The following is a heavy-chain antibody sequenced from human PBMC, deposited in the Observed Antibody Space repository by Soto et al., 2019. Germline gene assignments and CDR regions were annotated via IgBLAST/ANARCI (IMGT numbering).Heavy chain of an antibody. CDR2: IDPSDSYT. CDR3: AIRSPGTSPIVGATRPYYYYGMDV. CDR1: GYSFTSYW. D-gene: IGHD1-26*01. V-gene: IGHV5-10-1*01. J-gene: IGHJ6*02. Sequence: GESLKISCKGSGYSFTSYWISWVRQMRVKGLEWMGRIDPSDSYTNYSPSFQGHVTISADKSISTAYLQWSSLKASDTVMYYCAIRSPGTSPIVGATRPYYYYGMDVWGQGTTVTVSS.